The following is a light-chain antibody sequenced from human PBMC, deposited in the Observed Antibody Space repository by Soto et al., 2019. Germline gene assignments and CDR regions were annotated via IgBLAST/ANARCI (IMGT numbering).Light chain of an antibody. CDR1: RRDVGGYNY. CDR2: EVT. CDR3: QVWDKTTDHYV. Sequence: HSVLTQPASVSGSPGQSITISCTGTRRDVGGYNYVSWYQQYPGKSPKLLIYEVTHRPSGVSNRFSGSKSGNTASLTIGRVEAGDEADYICQVWDKTTDHYVFGTGTKVTVL. V-gene: IGLV2-14*01. J-gene: IGLJ1*01.